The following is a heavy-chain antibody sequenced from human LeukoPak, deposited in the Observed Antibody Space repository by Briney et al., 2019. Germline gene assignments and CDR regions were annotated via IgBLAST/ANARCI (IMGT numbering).Heavy chain of an antibody. Sequence: PGRSLRLSCAVSGFTFRNAWMSWVRQAAGKGMEWLGRIQSKIDGGAADYAAPVKGRFTISRDDSKNTLYLQMNSLKTEDTAVYYCSTDGRRGWLQYFQYWGQGTLVTVSS. CDR1: GFTFRNAW. V-gene: IGHV3-15*01. D-gene: IGHD6-19*01. J-gene: IGHJ1*01. CDR2: IQSKIDGGAA. CDR3: STDGRRGWLQYFQY.